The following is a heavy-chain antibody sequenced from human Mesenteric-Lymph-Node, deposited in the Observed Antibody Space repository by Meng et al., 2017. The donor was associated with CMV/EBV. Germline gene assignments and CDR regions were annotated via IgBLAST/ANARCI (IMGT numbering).Heavy chain of an antibody. V-gene: IGHV3-48*03. CDR2: ITTGGTTK. CDR3: AREGSPLNWFDP. Sequence: GESLKISCAVSGFTFSSYAMSWVRQAPGKGLEWVSYITTGGTTKFYADSVKGRFTISRDNAKNSLYLQMNSLRVEDTAVYYCAREGSPLNWFDPWGQGTLVTVSS. J-gene: IGHJ5*02. D-gene: IGHD6-13*01. CDR1: GFTFSSYA.